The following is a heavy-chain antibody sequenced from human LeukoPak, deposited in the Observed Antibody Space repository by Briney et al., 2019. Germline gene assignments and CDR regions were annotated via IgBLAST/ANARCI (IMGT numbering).Heavy chain of an antibody. Sequence: PSETLSLTCTVSGGSISSYYWSWIRQPPGKGLEWIGYIYYSGSTNYNPSLKSRVTISVDTSKNQFSLKLSSVTAADTAVYYCARGNGYCYDSAHFDYWGQGTLVTVSS. J-gene: IGHJ4*02. D-gene: IGHD3-22*01. V-gene: IGHV4-59*01. CDR1: GGSISSYY. CDR3: ARGNGYCYDSAHFDY. CDR2: IYYSGST.